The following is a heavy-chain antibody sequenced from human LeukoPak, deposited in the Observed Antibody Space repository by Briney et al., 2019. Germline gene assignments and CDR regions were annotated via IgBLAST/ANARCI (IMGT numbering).Heavy chain of an antibody. Sequence: SETLSLTCTVSGGSLQNYYWSWIRQPPGKALEWIGYVYSNGNTNYNPSLKSRAAMSIETSNKQFSLKVPSVTAADTAVYYCTIATFHGLLSEGYWYSHIWVRGNLVTVSS. CDR2: VYSNGNT. CDR3: TIATFHGLLSEGYWYSHI. CDR1: GGSLQNYY. V-gene: IGHV4-59*12. J-gene: IGHJ2*01. D-gene: IGHD2/OR15-2a*01.